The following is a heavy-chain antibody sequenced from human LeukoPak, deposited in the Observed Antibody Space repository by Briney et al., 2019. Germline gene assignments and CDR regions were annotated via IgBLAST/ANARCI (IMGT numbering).Heavy chain of an antibody. J-gene: IGHJ4*02. Sequence: PSETLSLTCAVSGDSISTTRYHWGWIRQPPGKGLEWMASIFYTGSTYYNSSLKSRVTISVDTSKNQFSLKLSSVTAADTAVYYCARGQDGYCFDYWGQGTLVTVSS. CDR2: IFYTGST. CDR3: ARGQDGYCFDY. D-gene: IGHD4-17*01. V-gene: IGHV4-39*07. CDR1: GDSISTTRYH.